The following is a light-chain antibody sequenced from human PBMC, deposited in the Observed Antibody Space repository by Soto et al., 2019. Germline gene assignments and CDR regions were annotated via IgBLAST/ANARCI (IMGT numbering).Light chain of an antibody. CDR3: QQYGSSPLT. Sequence: EIELAQSPGPLCSSPRERATPSCRASQTVSSSYLAWYQQKPGQAPRLLIYDASSRATGIPDRFSGSGSGTDFILTISSLEPEDFAFYYCQQYGSSPLTFGGGTKVDI. V-gene: IGKV3-20*01. CDR2: DAS. J-gene: IGKJ4*01. CDR1: QTVSSSY.